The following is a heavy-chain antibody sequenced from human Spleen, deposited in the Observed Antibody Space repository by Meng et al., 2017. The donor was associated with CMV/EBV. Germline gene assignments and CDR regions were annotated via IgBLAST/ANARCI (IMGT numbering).Heavy chain of an antibody. D-gene: IGHD5-24*01. J-gene: IGHJ5*02. V-gene: IGHV7-4-1*02. CDR3: VRDLMAMNLGTWFDP. CDR2: INTNTGNP. Sequence: GYTFTKYAMNWVRQAPGQGLEWMGWINTNTGNPTYAQGFTGRFVFSSDTSVSTAYLQISSLKAEDTAVYYCVRDLMAMNLGTWFDPWGQGTLVTVSS. CDR1: GYTFTKYA.